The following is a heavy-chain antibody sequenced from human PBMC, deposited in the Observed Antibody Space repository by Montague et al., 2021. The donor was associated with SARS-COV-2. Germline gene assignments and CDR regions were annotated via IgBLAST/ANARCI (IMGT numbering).Heavy chain of an antibody. V-gene: IGHV3-11*01. CDR1: GFTFRDYY. CDR2: ISSSGTTL. J-gene: IGHJ4*02. Sequence: SLSLSCAASGFTFRDYYMNWIRQAPGEGLEWVSSISSSGTTLYYASSVKGRFTISRDNAKNSLYLQMNSLRAEDTAVYYCARDLAVDYWGQGTLVTVS. CDR3: ARDLAVDY.